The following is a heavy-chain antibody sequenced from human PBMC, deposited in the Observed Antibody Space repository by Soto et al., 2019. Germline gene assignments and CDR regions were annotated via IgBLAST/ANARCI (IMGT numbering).Heavy chain of an antibody. D-gene: IGHD2-15*01. CDR2: INHSGST. CDR1: GGSFSGYY. Sequence: PSETLSLTCAVYGGSFSGYYWSWIRQPPGKGLEWIGEINHSGSTNYNPSLKSRVTVSVDTSKNQFPLKLSSVTAADTAVHYCSRGRWYLVRYYYGMDVWGQGTTVTVSS. CDR3: SRGRWYLVRYYYGMDV. J-gene: IGHJ6*02. V-gene: IGHV4-34*01.